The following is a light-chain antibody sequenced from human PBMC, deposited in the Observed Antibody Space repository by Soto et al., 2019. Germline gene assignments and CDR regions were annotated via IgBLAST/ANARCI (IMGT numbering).Light chain of an antibody. Sequence: DIQMTQSPSTLSASVGDRVTITCRASQSISSWLAWYQQKPGKAPKLLIDKASTLESGVPSRFSGSGSGTEFTLTISSLQPDDFATYYCQQYNSWYTFGQGTKLEI. CDR2: KAS. J-gene: IGKJ2*01. CDR1: QSISSW. V-gene: IGKV1-5*03. CDR3: QQYNSWYT.